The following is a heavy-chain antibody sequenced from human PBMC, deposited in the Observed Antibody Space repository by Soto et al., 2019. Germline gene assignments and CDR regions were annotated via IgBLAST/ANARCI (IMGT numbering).Heavy chain of an antibody. CDR3: ARGSYYYDSSGYYHY. CDR2: IYYSGST. V-gene: IGHV4-30-4*01. D-gene: IGHD3-22*01. CDR1: GGSISSGDYY. Sequence: SETLSLTCTVSGGSISSGDYYWSWIRQPPGKGLEWIGYIYYSGSTYYNPSLKSRVTISVDTSKNQFSLKLSSVTAADTAVYYCARGSYYYDSSGYYHYCGQGTLVTVS. J-gene: IGHJ4*02.